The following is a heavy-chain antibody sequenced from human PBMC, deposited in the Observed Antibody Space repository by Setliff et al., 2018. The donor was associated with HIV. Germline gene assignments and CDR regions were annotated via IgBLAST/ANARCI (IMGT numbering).Heavy chain of an antibody. CDR1: GYTFTSYT. CDR3: ARAYPYSSSWSIGFDP. V-gene: IGHV1-3*01. J-gene: IGHJ5*02. Sequence: GASVKVSCKASGYTFTSYTMHWVRQAPGQRLEWMGWINAGNGNTKYSQKFQGRVTITRDTSASTAYMELSSLRSEDTAVYYCARAYPYSSSWSIGFDPWGQGTLVTVSS. CDR2: INAGNGNT. D-gene: IGHD6-13*01.